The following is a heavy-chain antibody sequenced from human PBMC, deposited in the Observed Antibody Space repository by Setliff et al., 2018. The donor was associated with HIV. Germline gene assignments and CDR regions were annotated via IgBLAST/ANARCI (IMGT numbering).Heavy chain of an antibody. Sequence: ASVKVSCKAYGYTFTSYHMYWVRQAPGQGLEWMGAINPSGGSTRYAQKFRGRVTMTRDTSTSTVYMELSSLRSEDTAVYYCARDLSISNPYYDILTGPGVYWGQGTLVTVSS. CDR3: ARDLSISNPYYDILTGPGVY. J-gene: IGHJ4*02. V-gene: IGHV1-46*01. D-gene: IGHD3-9*01. CDR1: GYTFTSYH. CDR2: INPSGGST.